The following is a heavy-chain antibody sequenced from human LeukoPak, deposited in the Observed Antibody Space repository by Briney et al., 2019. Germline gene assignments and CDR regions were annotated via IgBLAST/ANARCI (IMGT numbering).Heavy chain of an antibody. Sequence: GGSLRLSCAASGFTFSSYGMSWVRQAPGKGLEWVSAISGSGGSTYYADSVKGRFTISRDNSKNTLYLQMNSLRAEDTAVYYCAKSAYGSGRHTPTYYFDYWGQGTPVTVSS. V-gene: IGHV3-23*01. J-gene: IGHJ4*02. CDR1: GFTFSSYG. D-gene: IGHD3-10*01. CDR3: AKSAYGSGRHTPTYYFDY. CDR2: ISGSGGST.